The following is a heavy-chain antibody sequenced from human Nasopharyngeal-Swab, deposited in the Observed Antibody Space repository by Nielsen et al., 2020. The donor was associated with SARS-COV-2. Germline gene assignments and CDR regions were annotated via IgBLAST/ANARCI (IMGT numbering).Heavy chain of an antibody. J-gene: IGHJ4*02. D-gene: IGHD2-15*01. CDR1: GGSVSSSGFY. CDR3: ARHDADVVVVEALTRGFDY. V-gene: IGHV4-39*01. CDR2: VYYDGNT. Sequence: SETLSLTCTVSGGSVSSSGFYWGWIRQPPGKGLEWIGSVYYDGNTYYNPSLKSRVTISVDPSKNQFSLRLISVTAADTAVYYCARHDADVVVVEALTRGFDYWGQGTLVTVSS.